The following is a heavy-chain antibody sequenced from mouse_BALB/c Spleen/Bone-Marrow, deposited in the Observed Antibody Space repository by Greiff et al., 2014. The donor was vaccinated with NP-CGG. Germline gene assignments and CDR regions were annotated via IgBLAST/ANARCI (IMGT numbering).Heavy chain of an antibody. CDR1: GFTFTSYW. V-gene: IGHV1S81*02. CDR2: INPSNGRT. J-gene: IGHJ4*01. Sequence: QVQLQQPGDELVKPGASVKLSCMASGFTFTSYWIHWVKQRPGQGPEWIGEINPSNGRTNYNEKFKSKATLTEDKSSSTAYMQLSSLTSEDSAVYYCARDGNYRYAMDYWGQGTSVTGSS. D-gene: IGHD2-1*01. CDR3: ARDGNYRYAMDY.